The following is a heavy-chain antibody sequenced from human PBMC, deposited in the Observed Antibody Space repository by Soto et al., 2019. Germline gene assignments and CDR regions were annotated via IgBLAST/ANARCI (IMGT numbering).Heavy chain of an antibody. D-gene: IGHD6-13*01. Sequence: EVQLLESGGGLVQPGGSLRLSCAASGFTFSSYAMSWVRQAPGKGLEWVSAISGSGGSTYYADSVKGRFTISRDNSKNKLYLQMNRLRAEDTAVYYCAKGVFRSGAAGPIFDYWGQGTLVTVSS. V-gene: IGHV3-23*01. CDR1: GFTFSSYA. J-gene: IGHJ4*02. CDR2: ISGSGGST. CDR3: AKGVFRSGAAGPIFDY.